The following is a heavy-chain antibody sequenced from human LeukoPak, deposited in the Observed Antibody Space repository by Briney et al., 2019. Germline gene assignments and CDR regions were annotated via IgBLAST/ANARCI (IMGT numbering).Heavy chain of an antibody. Sequence: YPGGSLRLSCAASGFTFSNYWMSWVRQAPGKGLEWVANIKQDGSEKYYVDSVKGRFTISRDNAKKSLYLQMNSLRAEDTAVYYCARDLYGPFDYWGQGTLVTVST. V-gene: IGHV3-7*01. CDR2: IKQDGSEK. CDR3: ARDLYGPFDY. J-gene: IGHJ4*02. D-gene: IGHD2-8*01. CDR1: GFTFSNYW.